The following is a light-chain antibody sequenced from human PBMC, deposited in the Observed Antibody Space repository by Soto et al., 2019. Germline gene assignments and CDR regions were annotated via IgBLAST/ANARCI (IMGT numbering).Light chain of an antibody. CDR1: SSDVGGYNH. CDR3: CSFAGSYMPRV. J-gene: IGLJ2*01. V-gene: IGLV2-11*01. CDR2: DVS. Sequence: QSALTQPRSVSGSPGQSVTISCTGTSSDVGGYNHVSWYQQHPGKAPKVLIYDVSKRPSGVPDRFSGYKSGNTASLTISGLQSEDEADYCCCSFAGSYMPRVFGGGTKLTVL.